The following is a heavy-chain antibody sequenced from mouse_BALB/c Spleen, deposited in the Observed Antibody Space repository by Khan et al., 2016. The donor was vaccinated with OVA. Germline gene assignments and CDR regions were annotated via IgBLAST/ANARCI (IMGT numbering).Heavy chain of an antibody. D-gene: IGHD1-2*01. V-gene: IGHV7-3*02. CDR2: IRNKANYFTT. CDR3: ARDGGHYVGYDAMDY. Sequence: EVELVESGGGLVQPGDSLRLSCATSGFTFTDYYMSWVRQPPGKALEWLGFIRNKANYFTTEYITSVKGRFTISRDNSQSILYLQMNTLRAEDSAPYFCARDGGHYVGYDAMDYWGQGTSVTVSS. CDR1: GFTFTDYY. J-gene: IGHJ4*01.